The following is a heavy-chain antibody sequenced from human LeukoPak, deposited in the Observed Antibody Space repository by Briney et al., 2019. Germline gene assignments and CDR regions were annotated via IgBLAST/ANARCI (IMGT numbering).Heavy chain of an antibody. J-gene: IGHJ5*02. Sequence: ASVKVSCKASGGTFSSYAISWVRQAPGQGLEWMGGIIPVFGTANYAQKFQGRVTITADESTSTAYMELSSLRSEDTAVYYCARDNSVRDEAWWFNPWGQGTLVTVSS. V-gene: IGHV1-69*13. CDR1: GGTFSSYA. CDR2: IIPVFGTA. CDR3: ARDNSVRDEAWWFNP. D-gene: IGHD5-24*01.